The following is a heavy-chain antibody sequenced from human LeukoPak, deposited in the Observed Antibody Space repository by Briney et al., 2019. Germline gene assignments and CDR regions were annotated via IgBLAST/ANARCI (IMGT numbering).Heavy chain of an antibody. CDR3: ARDQDYDLDY. CDR2: IKQDGSEK. D-gene: IGHD3-3*01. J-gene: IGHJ4*02. CDR1: GFTFSSYW. Sequence: PGGSLRLSCVASGFTFSSYWMSWVRQAPGKGLEWVANIKQDGSEKYYVDSAKGRFTISRDNAKNSLYLQMNSLRAEDTAEYYCARDQDYDLDYWGQGTLVTVSS. V-gene: IGHV3-7*01.